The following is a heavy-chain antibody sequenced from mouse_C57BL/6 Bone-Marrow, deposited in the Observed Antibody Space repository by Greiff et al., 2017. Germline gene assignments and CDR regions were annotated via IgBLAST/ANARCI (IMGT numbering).Heavy chain of an antibody. V-gene: IGHV14-2*01. J-gene: IGHJ3*01. CDR1: GFNIKDYY. D-gene: IGHD2-2*01. CDR2: IDPEDGET. Sequence: VQLQQPGAELVMPGASVKLSCTASGFNIKDYYIHWVKQRTEQGLEWIGRIDPEDGETKYAPKFQGKATITADTSSNTAYLQLSSLTSEDTAVYYCASNGYDGDWFAYWGQGTLVTVSA. CDR3: ASNGYDGDWFAY.